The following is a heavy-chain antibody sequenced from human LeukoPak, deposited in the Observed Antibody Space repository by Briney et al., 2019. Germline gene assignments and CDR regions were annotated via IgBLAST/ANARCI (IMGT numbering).Heavy chain of an antibody. CDR2: INPNSGGT. J-gene: IGHJ4*02. V-gene: IGHV1-2*06. D-gene: IGHD2-15*01. Sequence: ASVKVSCKASGYTFTGYYMHWVRQAPGQGLEWMGRINPNSGGTNYAQKFQGRVTVTRDTSISTAYMELSRLRSDDTAVYYCARQRYVVVVAATPELGYWGQGTLVTVSS. CDR3: ARQRYVVVVAATPELGY. CDR1: GYTFTGYY.